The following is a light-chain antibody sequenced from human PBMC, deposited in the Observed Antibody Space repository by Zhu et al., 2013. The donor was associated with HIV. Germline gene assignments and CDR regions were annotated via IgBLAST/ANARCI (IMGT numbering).Light chain of an antibody. J-gene: IGKJ4*01. CDR1: EDIGDY. V-gene: IGKV1-16*01. CDR2: AAT. Sequence: DIQLTQSPSSLSASVGDRVTITCRASEDIGDYLAWFQQKPGKAPTSLIFAATSLQNGVPSRFSGSGSGTDFTLTISSLQPEDFATYYCQQSYSTPQVTFGGGTKVEIK. CDR3: QQSYSTPQVT.